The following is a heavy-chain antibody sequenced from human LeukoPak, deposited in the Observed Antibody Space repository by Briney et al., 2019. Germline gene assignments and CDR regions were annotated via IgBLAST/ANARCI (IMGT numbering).Heavy chain of an antibody. J-gene: IGHJ6*02. V-gene: IGHV3-30*18. CDR1: GFTFSSYG. Sequence: GGSLRLSCAASGFTFSSYGMHWVRQAPGKGLEWVAVISYDGSNKYYADSVKGRFTISRDNSKNTLYLQMNSLRAEDTAVYYCAKSTQYCSSTSCSYGMDVWGQGTTVTVSS. D-gene: IGHD2-2*01. CDR3: AKSTQYCSSTSCSYGMDV. CDR2: ISYDGSNK.